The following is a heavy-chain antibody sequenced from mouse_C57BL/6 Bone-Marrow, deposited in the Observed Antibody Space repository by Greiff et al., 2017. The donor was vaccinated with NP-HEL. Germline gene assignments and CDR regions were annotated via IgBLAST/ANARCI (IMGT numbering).Heavy chain of an antibody. V-gene: IGHV5-6*01. J-gene: IGHJ3*01. Sequence: EVQRVESGGDLVKPGGSLKLSCAASGFTFSSYGMSWVRQTPDKRLEWVATISSGGSYTYYPDSVKGRFTITRDNAKNTLYLQMSSLTSEDTAMYYCANSPHYYGSSGGFAYWGQGTLVTVSA. CDR1: GFTFSSYG. CDR3: ANSPHYYGSSGGFAY. CDR2: ISSGGSYT. D-gene: IGHD1-1*01.